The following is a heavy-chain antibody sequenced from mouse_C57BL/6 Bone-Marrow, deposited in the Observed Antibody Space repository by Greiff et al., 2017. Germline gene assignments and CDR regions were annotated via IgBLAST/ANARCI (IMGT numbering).Heavy chain of an antibody. CDR2: ISSGGSYT. CDR3: ARPDYYGSNFAY. V-gene: IGHV5-6*01. D-gene: IGHD1-1*01. CDR1: GFTFSSYG. J-gene: IGHJ3*01. Sequence: EVKLMESGGDLVKPGGSLKLSCAASGFTFSSYGMSWVRQTPDKRLEWVATISSGGSYTYYPDSVKGRFTISRDNAKNTLYLQMSSLKSEDTAMYYCARPDYYGSNFAYWGEGT.